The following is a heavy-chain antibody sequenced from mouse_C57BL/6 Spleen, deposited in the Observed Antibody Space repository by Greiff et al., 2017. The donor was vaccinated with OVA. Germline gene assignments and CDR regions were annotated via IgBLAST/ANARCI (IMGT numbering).Heavy chain of an antibody. Sequence: EVQLVESGGGLVKPGGSLKLSCAASGFTFSSYAMSWVRQTPEKRLEWVATISDGGSYTYYPDNVKGRFTISRDNAKNNLYLQMSHLKSEDTAMYYCARESSAWFAYWGQGTLVTVSA. J-gene: IGHJ3*01. CDR1: GFTFSSYA. V-gene: IGHV5-4*01. CDR2: ISDGGSYT. CDR3: ARESSAWFAY.